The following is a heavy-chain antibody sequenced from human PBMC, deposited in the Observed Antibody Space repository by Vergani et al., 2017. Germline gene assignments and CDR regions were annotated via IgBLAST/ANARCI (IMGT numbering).Heavy chain of an antibody. V-gene: IGHV3-33*01. CDR1: GFTFSSYG. CDR2: IWYDGSNK. Sequence: QVQLVESGGGVVQPGRSLRLSCAASGFTFSSYGMHWVRQAPGKGLEWVAVIWYDGSNKYYADSVKGRFTISRDNSKNTLYLQMNSLRAEDTAVYYCAXAYFNYYDSSGPGVFDYWGQGTLVTVSS. CDR3: AXAYFNYYDSSGPGVFDY. D-gene: IGHD3-22*01. J-gene: IGHJ4*02.